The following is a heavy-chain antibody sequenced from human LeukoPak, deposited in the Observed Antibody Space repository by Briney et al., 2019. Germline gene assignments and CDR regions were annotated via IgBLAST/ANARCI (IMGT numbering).Heavy chain of an antibody. J-gene: IGHJ6*02. CDR1: GFTFSSYA. CDR3: AKDQSRAVAGYYYYGMDV. CDR2: ISGSGGST. Sequence: GGSLRLSCAASGFTFSSYAMSWVRQAPGKGLEWVSAISGSGGSTYYAASVKGRFTISRDNSKNTLYLQMNSLRAEDTAVYYCAKDQSRAVAGYYYYGMDVWGQGTTVTVSS. D-gene: IGHD6-19*01. V-gene: IGHV3-23*01.